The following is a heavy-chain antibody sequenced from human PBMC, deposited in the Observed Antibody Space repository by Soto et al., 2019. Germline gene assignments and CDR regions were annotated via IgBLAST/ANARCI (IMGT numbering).Heavy chain of an antibody. Sequence: QAHLEQSGAEVKRPGASVKVSCKASGYTFSDFDINWLRQASGQGPGWMGWMNAKSGDTFFAQRFQGKLIMASDTSMRTAYMEVGSLSADDTDMYYCARGNPFNYAGFDVWGQGTTVAVSS. V-gene: IGHV1-8*01. J-gene: IGHJ6*02. CDR1: GYTFSDFD. CDR2: MNAKSGDT. D-gene: IGHD3-16*01. CDR3: ARGNPFNYAGFDV.